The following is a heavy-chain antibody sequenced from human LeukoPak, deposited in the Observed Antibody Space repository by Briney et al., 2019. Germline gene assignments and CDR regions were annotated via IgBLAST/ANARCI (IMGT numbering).Heavy chain of an antibody. CDR3: ARDCSSTSCYFYYYYGMDV. V-gene: IGHV4-4*07. Sequence: SETLSLTCTVSGGSISSYYWSWIRQPAGKGLEWIGRIYTSGSTNYNPSLKSRVTMSVDTSKNQFSLKLSSVIAADTAVYYCARDCSSTSCYFYYYYGMDVWGQGTTVTVSS. J-gene: IGHJ6*02. CDR1: GGSISSYY. D-gene: IGHD2-2*01. CDR2: IYTSGST.